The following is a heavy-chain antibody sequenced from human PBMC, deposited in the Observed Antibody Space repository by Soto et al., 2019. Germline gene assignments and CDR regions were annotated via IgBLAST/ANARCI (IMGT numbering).Heavy chain of an antibody. V-gene: IGHV4-34*01. CDR2: INHSGST. CDR3: ARGRFRYFDWPTYYGMDV. J-gene: IGHJ6*02. D-gene: IGHD3-9*01. CDR1: GGSFSGYY. Sequence: SETLSLTCAVYGGSFSGYYWSWIRQPPGKGLEWIGEINHSGSTNYNPSLKSRVTISVDTSKNQFSLKLSSVTAADTAVYYCARGRFRYFDWPTYYGMDVWGQGTTVTVSS.